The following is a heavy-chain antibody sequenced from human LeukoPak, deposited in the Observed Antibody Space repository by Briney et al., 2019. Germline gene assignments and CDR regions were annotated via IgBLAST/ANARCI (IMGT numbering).Heavy chain of an antibody. CDR2: ISYDGSNK. Sequence: GRSLRLSCAASGFTFSSYGMHWVSQALGKGLEWVAVISYDGSNKYYADSVKGRFTISRDNSKNTLYLQMNSLRAEDTAVYYCAKGGISGWGFFDYWGQGTLVTVSS. V-gene: IGHV3-30*18. D-gene: IGHD6-19*01. CDR3: AKGGISGWGFFDY. J-gene: IGHJ4*02. CDR1: GFTFSSYG.